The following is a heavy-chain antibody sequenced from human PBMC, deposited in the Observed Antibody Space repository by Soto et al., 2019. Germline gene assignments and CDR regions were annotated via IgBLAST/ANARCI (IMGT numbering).Heavy chain of an antibody. D-gene: IGHD3-3*01. CDR1: GGSISSGGYY. J-gene: IGHJ2*01. CDR3: ASGPDSSHWYFDL. CDR2: IYYSGST. V-gene: IGHV4-31*03. Sequence: QVQLQESGPGLVKPSQTLSLTCTVSGGSISSGGYYWSWIRQHPGKGLEWIGYIYYSGSTYYNPSLKCRVTISVDTSKNQFSLKLSSVTAADPAVYYCASGPDSSHWYFDLWGRGTLVTVSS.